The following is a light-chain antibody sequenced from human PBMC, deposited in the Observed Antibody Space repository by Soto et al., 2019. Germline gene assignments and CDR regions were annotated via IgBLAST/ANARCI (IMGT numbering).Light chain of an antibody. CDR2: EVS. J-gene: IGLJ1*01. CDR1: SSDVGSYNR. Sequence: QSVLTQPPSVSGSPGQSVTISCTGTSSDVGSYNRVSWYQQPPGTAPKLMIYEVSNRPSGVPDRFSGSKSGNTASLTISGLQAEAEADYYCSSYTSSSTYVFGTGTKLTVL. CDR3: SSYTSSSTYV. V-gene: IGLV2-18*02.